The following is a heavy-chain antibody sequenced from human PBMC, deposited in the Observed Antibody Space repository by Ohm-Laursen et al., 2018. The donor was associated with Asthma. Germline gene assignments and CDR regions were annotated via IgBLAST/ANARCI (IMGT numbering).Heavy chain of an antibody. CDR2: INQDGSIW. V-gene: IGHV3-7*05. D-gene: IGHD3-10*01. CDR1: GLPFSNHW. J-gene: IGHJ4*02. CDR3: AVSIYAYGEGAY. Sequence: SLRLSCAASGLPFSNHWMTWVRQAPGRGLEWVANINQDGSIWGYVDSVKGRFAISRDNAHNSLYLQMNSLRAEDTAFYYCAVSIYAYGEGAYWGQGTLVTVSS.